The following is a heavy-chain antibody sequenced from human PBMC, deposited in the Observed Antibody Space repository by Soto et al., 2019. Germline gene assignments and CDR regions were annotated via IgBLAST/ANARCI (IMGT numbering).Heavy chain of an antibody. Sequence: GGSLRLSCAASGFNFSNFCINRVRLAPEKGLEWVASIKQDGSEEYYMDSVKGLFTISRYNAENFLFLQMDSLTADDAGLYYCARGSVAATFDSWGQGTLVTVSS. CDR1: GFNFSNFC. J-gene: IGHJ4*02. D-gene: IGHD6-19*01. V-gene: IGHV3-7*01. CDR2: IKQDGSEE. CDR3: ARGSVAATFDS.